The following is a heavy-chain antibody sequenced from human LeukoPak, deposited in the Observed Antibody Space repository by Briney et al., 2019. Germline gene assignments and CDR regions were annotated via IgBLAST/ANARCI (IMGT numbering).Heavy chain of an antibody. CDR3: ARGHYGSGSYYGYNWFDP. Sequence: SETLSLTCTVSGGSISSYYWSWIRQPPGKGLEWIGYIYYSGSTNYNPSLKSRVTISVDTSKKQFSLKLRSVTAADTAVYYCARGHYGSGSYYGYNWFDPWGQGTLVTVSS. V-gene: IGHV4-59*01. CDR1: GGSISSYY. CDR2: IYYSGST. J-gene: IGHJ5*02. D-gene: IGHD3-10*01.